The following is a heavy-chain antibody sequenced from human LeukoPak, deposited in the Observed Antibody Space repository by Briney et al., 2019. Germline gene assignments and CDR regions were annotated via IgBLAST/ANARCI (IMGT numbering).Heavy chain of an antibody. CDR3: ARSTYYGSGSYAFDI. Sequence: GGSLRLSCAASGFTFSNYWMHWVRQTPGKGLVWVSRIHSDGSTTYADSVKGRFTISTSSAKNTLYLQMNTLRAEDTAVYYCARSTYYGSGSYAFDIWGQGTLVTVSS. CDR1: GFTFSNYW. V-gene: IGHV3-74*01. CDR2: IHSDGST. D-gene: IGHD3-10*01. J-gene: IGHJ3*02.